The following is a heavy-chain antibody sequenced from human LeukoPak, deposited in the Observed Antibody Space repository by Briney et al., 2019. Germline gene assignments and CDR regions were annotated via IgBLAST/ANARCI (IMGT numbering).Heavy chain of an antibody. CDR2: ITTSGDVI. CDR3: MRDAPGVNTGDH. J-gene: IGHJ4*02. D-gene: IGHD3-22*01. V-gene: IGHV3-48*03. CDR1: GFTFSSYE. Sequence: GGSLRLSCAASGFTFSSYEMNWVRQAPGKGLEWISFITTSGDVISYADSVKGRFTTSRDNARDSLYLQMDSLRIEDTAVYYCMRDAPGVNTGDHWGQGTLVTVSS.